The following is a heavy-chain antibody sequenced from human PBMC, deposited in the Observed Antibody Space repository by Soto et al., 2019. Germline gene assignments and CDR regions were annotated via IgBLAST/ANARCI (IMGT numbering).Heavy chain of an antibody. J-gene: IGHJ4*02. Sequence: GASVKVSCKVSGYTLTELSMHWVRQAPGQGLEWMGGIIPIFGTANYAQKFQGRVTITADESTSTAYMELSSLRSEDTAVYYCARDYSSGGRFDYWGQGTLVTVSS. CDR3: ARDYSSGGRFDY. D-gene: IGHD6-19*01. V-gene: IGHV1-69*13. CDR2: IIPIFGTA. CDR1: GYTLTELS.